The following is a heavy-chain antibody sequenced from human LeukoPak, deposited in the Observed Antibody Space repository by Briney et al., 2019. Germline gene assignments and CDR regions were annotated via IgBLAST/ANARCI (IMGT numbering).Heavy chain of an antibody. CDR2: IIGSGGST. CDR1: GFTFSSYA. J-gene: IGHJ4*02. Sequence: TGGSLRLSCAASGFTFSSYAMSWVRQAPGKGLEWVSSIIGSGGSTYYADSVKGRFTISRDNSKKTLYLQMNSLRAEDTAVYYCAKDLPYYYGSGSSFDYWGQGTLVTVSS. CDR3: AKDLPYYYGSGSSFDY. V-gene: IGHV3-23*01. D-gene: IGHD3-10*01.